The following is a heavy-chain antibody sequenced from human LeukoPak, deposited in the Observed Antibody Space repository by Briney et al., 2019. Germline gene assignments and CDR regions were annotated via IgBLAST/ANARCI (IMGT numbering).Heavy chain of an antibody. CDR2: IRKLAYGGTI. D-gene: IGHD6-25*01. CDR3: TTAGIAAG. Sequence: PGGSLRLSCTASGFSFADNAMSWVRQAPGKGPEWVGFIRKLAYGGTIEYAASVKGRFTISRDDSKNTLYLQMNSLKTEDTAVYYCTTAGIAAGWGQGTLVTVSS. V-gene: IGHV3-49*04. J-gene: IGHJ4*02. CDR1: GFSFADNA.